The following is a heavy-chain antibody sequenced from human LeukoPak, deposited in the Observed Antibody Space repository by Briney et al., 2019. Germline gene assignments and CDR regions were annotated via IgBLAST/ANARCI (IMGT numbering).Heavy chain of an antibody. Sequence: LTGGSLRLSCVASGFTFSNYAMSWVRQAPGKGLEWVSAISGSGGSTYYADSVKGRFTISRDNSKNTLYLQMNSLRAEDTAVYYCARAYDFWSGYSPDPSYFDYWGQGTLVTVSS. D-gene: IGHD3-3*01. V-gene: IGHV3-23*01. CDR2: ISGSGGST. J-gene: IGHJ4*02. CDR3: ARAYDFWSGYSPDPSYFDY. CDR1: GFTFSNYA.